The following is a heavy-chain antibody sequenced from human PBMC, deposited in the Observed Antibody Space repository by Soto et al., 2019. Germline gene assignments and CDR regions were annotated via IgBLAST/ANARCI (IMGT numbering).Heavy chain of an antibody. Sequence: SVKVSCKASGGTFSSYAISWVRQAPGQGLEWMGGIIPIFGTANYAQKFQGRVTITADESTSTAYMELSSQRSEDTAVYYCASSPYDILTGYYSGAFDIWGQGTMVTVSS. CDR1: GGTFSSYA. D-gene: IGHD3-9*01. J-gene: IGHJ3*02. CDR2: IIPIFGTA. CDR3: ASSPYDILTGYYSGAFDI. V-gene: IGHV1-69*13.